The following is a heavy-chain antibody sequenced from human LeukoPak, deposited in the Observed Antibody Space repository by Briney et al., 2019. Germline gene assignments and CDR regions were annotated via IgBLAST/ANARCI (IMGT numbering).Heavy chain of an antibody. CDR3: AKDYTS. D-gene: IGHD4-11*01. V-gene: IGHV4-34*01. J-gene: IGHJ3*01. Sequence: PSETLSLTCTLSGGSISTYYWSWIRQPPGKGLEWIGEITHSGSTNYNSSLKSRVTISVDTSKNQFSLKLNSVTAADTAVYYCAKDYTSWGQGTMVTVSS. CDR1: GGSISTYY. CDR2: ITHSGST.